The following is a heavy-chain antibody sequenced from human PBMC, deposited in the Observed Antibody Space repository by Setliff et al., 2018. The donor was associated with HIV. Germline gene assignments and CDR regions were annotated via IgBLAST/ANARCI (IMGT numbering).Heavy chain of an antibody. CDR2: IGGKGYNGTT. CDR1: GFTFAHQA. Sequence: PGGSLRLSCTTSGFTFAHQAMTWVRQAPGKGLEWVGFIGGKGYNGTTQYAASVKGRFMISRDDSKSIAYLQMNSLRPEDTAVYYCARVRLYNTALDYWGQGTLVTVSS. CDR3: ARVRLYNTALDY. D-gene: IGHD3-3*01. J-gene: IGHJ4*02. V-gene: IGHV3-49*04.